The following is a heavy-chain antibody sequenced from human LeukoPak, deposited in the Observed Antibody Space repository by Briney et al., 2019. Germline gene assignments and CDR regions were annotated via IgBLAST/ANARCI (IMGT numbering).Heavy chain of an antibody. Sequence: ASVTVSCKVSGYTLTELSMHWVRQAPGKGREWLGGFDPEDGETIYAQKFQGRVTMTEDTSTDTAYMELSSLRSEDTAVYYCATVSGQLVGGFDYWGQGTLVTVSS. D-gene: IGHD6-13*01. CDR1: GYTLTELS. CDR2: FDPEDGET. J-gene: IGHJ4*02. V-gene: IGHV1-24*01. CDR3: ATVSGQLVGGFDY.